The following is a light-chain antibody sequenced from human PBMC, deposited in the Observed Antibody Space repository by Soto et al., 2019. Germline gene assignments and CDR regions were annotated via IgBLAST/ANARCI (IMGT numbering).Light chain of an antibody. CDR3: QQYYGSPGIT. CDR2: GAS. J-gene: IGKJ5*01. V-gene: IGKV3-20*01. CDR1: QIVSSNY. Sequence: EILLTPSPGTLSLSPGSRSTLSCMASQIVSSNYLAWYQQKPGQAPRLLIYGASTRATGIPDTFSGSGSGTDFTLTISRLEPEDFAVYYCQQYYGSPGITFGQGTRVEIK.